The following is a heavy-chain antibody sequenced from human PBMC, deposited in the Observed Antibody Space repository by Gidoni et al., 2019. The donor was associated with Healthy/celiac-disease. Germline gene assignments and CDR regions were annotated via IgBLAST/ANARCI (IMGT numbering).Heavy chain of an antibody. CDR2: INAGDGNT. J-gene: IGHJ6*02. D-gene: IGHD6-19*01. Sequence: QVQLVQSGAEVKTPGASVKVSCKASGYTFTSYAMHWVRQAPGQRLEWMGWINAGDGNTKYSQKFQGRVTITRDTSASTAYMELSSLRSEDTAVYYCARVTMGQWLVRGYYYGMDVWGQGTTVTVSS. CDR3: ARVTMGQWLVRGYYYGMDV. CDR1: GYTFTSYA. V-gene: IGHV1-3*01.